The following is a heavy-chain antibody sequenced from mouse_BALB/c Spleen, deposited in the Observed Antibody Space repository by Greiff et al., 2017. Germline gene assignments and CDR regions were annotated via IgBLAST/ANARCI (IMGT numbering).Heavy chain of an antibody. J-gene: IGHJ1*01. CDR3: TRSAFYYGSSYERKLYWYFDV. CDR1: GYSFTSYW. CDR2: IYPGNSDT. Sequence: VQLQQSGTVLARPGASVKMSCKASGYSFTSYWMHWVKQRPGQGLEWIGAIYPGNSDTSYNQKFKGKAKLTAVTSASTAYMELSSLTNEDSAVYYCTRSAFYYGSSYERKLYWYFDVWGAGTTVTVSS. D-gene: IGHD1-1*01. V-gene: IGHV1-5*01.